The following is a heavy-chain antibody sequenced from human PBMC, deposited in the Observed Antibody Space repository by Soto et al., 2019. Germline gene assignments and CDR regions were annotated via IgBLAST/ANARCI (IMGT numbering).Heavy chain of an antibody. CDR2: ISGSGGST. CDR1: VFTFSSYA. V-gene: IGHV3-23*01. D-gene: IGHD6-13*01. Sequence: WWSLRLSCAASVFTFSSYAMSWFRQAPGKGLEWVSAISGSGGSTYYADSVKGRFTISRDNSKNTLYLQMNSLRAEDTAVYYCAKDSGYTSSYYFDYWGQGTLVTVSS. CDR3: AKDSGYTSSYYFDY. J-gene: IGHJ4*02.